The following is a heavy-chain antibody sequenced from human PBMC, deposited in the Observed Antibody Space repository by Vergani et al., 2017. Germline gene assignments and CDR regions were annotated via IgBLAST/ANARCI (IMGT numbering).Heavy chain of an antibody. V-gene: IGHV4-61*02. CDR1: GASMSSVGYY. CDR3: ARHDSGHYDSSYYGLDV. D-gene: IGHD3-16*01. CDR2: ILGSGTA. Sequence: QVQLQESGPGLVKPSQTLSLTCTVSGASMSSVGYYWTWIRQSAGKRLEWIGDILGSGTANYNPSFQGRVSMSVATSKNQFSLTLSSVTAADSAVYYCARHDSGHYDSSYYGLDVWGQGTTVTVSS. J-gene: IGHJ6*02.